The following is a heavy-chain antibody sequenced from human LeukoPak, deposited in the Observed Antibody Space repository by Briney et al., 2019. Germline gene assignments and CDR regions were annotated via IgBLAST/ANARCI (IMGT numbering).Heavy chain of an antibody. CDR2: ISAGGGST. V-gene: IGHV3-23*01. D-gene: IGHD3-22*01. J-gene: IGHJ5*02. CDR3: AIPPQYYYDSSGLTRFDP. Sequence: PGRSLRLSCAASGFTFRSHDMSWVRQAPGKGLEWVSSISAGGGSTYFADSVKGRFTLSRDNSKSTLYLQMSSLRAEDTAVYYCAIPPQYYYDSSGLTRFDPWGQGTMVTVSS. CDR1: GFTFRSHD.